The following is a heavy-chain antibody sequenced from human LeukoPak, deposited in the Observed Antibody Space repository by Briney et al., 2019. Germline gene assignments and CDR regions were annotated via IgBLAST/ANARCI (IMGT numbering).Heavy chain of an antibody. D-gene: IGHD1-26*01. J-gene: IGHJ3*02. Sequence: SETLSLTCTVSGGSISSYYWSWIRQPPGKGLEWIGRIYTSGSTNYNPSLKSRVTISVAPSKNQFSLKLSSVTAADTAVYYCARDAGGSYSAYAFDIWGQGTMVTVSS. CDR3: ARDAGGSYSAYAFDI. CDR1: GGSISSYY. V-gene: IGHV4-4*08. CDR2: IYTSGST.